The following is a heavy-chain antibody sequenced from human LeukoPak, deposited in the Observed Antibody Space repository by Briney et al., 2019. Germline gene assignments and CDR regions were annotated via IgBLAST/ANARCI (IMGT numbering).Heavy chain of an antibody. CDR1: GGSISSYY. J-gene: IGHJ5*02. V-gene: IGHV4-59*01. CDR2: IYYSGST. Sequence: SETLSLTCTVSGGSISSYYWSWIRQPPGKGLEWIGYIYYSGSTNNNPSLKSRVTISVDTSKNQFSLKLSSVTAADTAVYYCARVKYSSSWYWFDPWGQGTLVTVSS. CDR3: ARVKYSSSWYWFDP. D-gene: IGHD6-13*01.